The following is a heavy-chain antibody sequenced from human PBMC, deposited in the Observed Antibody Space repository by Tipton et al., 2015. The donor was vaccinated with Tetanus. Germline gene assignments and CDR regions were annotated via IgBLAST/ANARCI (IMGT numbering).Heavy chain of an antibody. J-gene: IGHJ3*02. D-gene: IGHD3-10*01. CDR3: ARWGDASGSTNLYAFDI. V-gene: IGHV4-59*01. CDR1: GASISSYY. CDR2: THHSGNT. Sequence: GLVKPSETLSLTCSVSGASISSYYWNWIRQVPGKGLEWIGYTHHSGNTNYNPSLSGRVTTSVDTSKNQFSLKMSSVTAADTAVYYCARWGDASGSTNLYAFDIWGQGTMASVSS.